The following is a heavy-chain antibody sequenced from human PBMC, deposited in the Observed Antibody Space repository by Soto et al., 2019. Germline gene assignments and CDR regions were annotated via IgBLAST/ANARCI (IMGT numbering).Heavy chain of an antibody. CDR1: GGSFSGYY. J-gene: IGHJ4*02. Sequence: QVQLQQWGAGLLKPSETLSLTCAVYGGSFSGYYWSWIRQPPGKGLEWIGEINHSGSTNYNPSLKSRVTVSVDTSKNQFSLKLSSVTAADTAVYYCARGPVYTRDYGDYRFDYWGQRTLVTVSS. D-gene: IGHD4-17*01. V-gene: IGHV4-34*01. CDR3: ARGPVYTRDYGDYRFDY. CDR2: INHSGST.